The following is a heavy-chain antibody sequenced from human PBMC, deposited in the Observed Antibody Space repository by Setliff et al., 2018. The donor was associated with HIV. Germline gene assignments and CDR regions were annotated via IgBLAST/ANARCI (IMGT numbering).Heavy chain of an antibody. J-gene: IGHJ3*02. V-gene: IGHV4-38-2*02. CDR2: IYNTGRT. CDR1: GDSITRGSY. Sequence: PSETLSLTCSVSGDSITRGSYWGWVRQPPGKGLEWLGHIYNTGRTYDNPTLKSRVTISVDTSKNQFSLERTSVTAADPAVFYCVRVSSSGYYGEGAFDIWGQGTVVTVSS. D-gene: IGHD3-22*01. CDR3: VRVSSSGYYGEGAFDI.